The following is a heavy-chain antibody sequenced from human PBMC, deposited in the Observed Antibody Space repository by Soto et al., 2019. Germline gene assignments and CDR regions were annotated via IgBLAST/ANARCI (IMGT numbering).Heavy chain of an antibody. J-gene: IGHJ4*02. V-gene: IGHV3-30-3*01. Sequence: QVQLVESGGGVVQPGRSLRLSCAASGFTFSSYAMHWVRQAPGKGLEWVAVISYDGSNKYYADSVKGRFTISRDNSKNTRYPQMNSRRAEDTAVYYCASTKAVVHSNWGQGTLVTVSS. CDR1: GFTFSSYA. D-gene: IGHD6-19*01. CDR3: ASTKAVVHSN. CDR2: ISYDGSNK.